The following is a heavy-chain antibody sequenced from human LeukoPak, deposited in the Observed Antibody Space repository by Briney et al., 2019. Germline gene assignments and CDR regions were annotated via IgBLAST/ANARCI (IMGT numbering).Heavy chain of an antibody. CDR2: ISYDGSNK. Sequence: GGSLRLSCAASGFTFSSYAMHWVRQAPGKGLEWVAVISYDGSNKYYADSVKGRFTISRDNAKNMLYLQMNSLRAEDTAVYYCATSEARSNGWYVYWGQGTLVTVSS. CDR1: GFTFSSYA. J-gene: IGHJ4*02. CDR3: ATSEARSNGWYVY. V-gene: IGHV3-30*04. D-gene: IGHD6-19*01.